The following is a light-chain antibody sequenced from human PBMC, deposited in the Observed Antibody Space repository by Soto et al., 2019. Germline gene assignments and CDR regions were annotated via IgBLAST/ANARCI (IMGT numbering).Light chain of an antibody. CDR2: EDT. Sequence: QSVLTQPASVSGSPGQSITISCTGTSGDVGGFNLVSWYQQHPGKAPKLMTYEDTERPSGVSIRFSGSKSGNTYSLTIAGIQAEDECDYYCCSFAGGSTYVFGSGTKLTVL. CDR1: SGDVGGFNL. CDR3: CSFAGGSTYV. V-gene: IGLV2-23*01. J-gene: IGLJ1*01.